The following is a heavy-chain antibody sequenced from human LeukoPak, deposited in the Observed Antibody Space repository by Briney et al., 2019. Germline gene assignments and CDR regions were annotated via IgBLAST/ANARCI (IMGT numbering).Heavy chain of an antibody. J-gene: IGHJ4*02. V-gene: IGHV4-59*12. CDR3: ARDTLYYFDY. CDR1: GGSISSYY. Sequence: SETLSLTCTVSGGSISSYYWSWIRQPPGKGLEWIGYIYHSGSTNYNPSLKSRVTISVDTSKNQFSLKLSSVTAADTAVYYCARDTLYYFDYWGQGTLVTVSS. CDR2: IYHSGST.